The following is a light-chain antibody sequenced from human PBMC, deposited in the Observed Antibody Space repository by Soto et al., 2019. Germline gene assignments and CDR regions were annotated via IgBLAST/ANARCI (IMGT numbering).Light chain of an antibody. Sequence: QSALTQPRSVSGSPGQSVTISCTGTNSDIGGYNYVSWYQQHPGKAPKVMIYDVTRRPSGVPDRFSGSKSGDTASLTISGLQSEDEADYYCCSYAAKYNFWVFGGGTKLTVL. CDR3: CSYAAKYNFWV. J-gene: IGLJ3*02. CDR1: NSDIGGYNY. CDR2: DVT. V-gene: IGLV2-11*01.